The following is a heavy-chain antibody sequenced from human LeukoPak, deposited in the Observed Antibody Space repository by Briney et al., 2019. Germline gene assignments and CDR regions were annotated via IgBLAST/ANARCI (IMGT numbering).Heavy chain of an antibody. Sequence: GGSLRLSCAASGFTFSSYEMNWVRQAPGKGLEWISYISSGAGTKYYADSVKGRFTISRDNAKNSLYLQMNSLGAEDTAVYYCARSRYCSAGSCHPLDYWGQGTLVTVSS. J-gene: IGHJ4*02. D-gene: IGHD2-15*01. V-gene: IGHV3-48*03. CDR3: ARSRYCSAGSCHPLDY. CDR2: ISSGAGTK. CDR1: GFTFSSYE.